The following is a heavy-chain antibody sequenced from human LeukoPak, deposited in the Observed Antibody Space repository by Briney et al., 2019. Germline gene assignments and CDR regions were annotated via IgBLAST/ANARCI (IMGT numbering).Heavy chain of an antibody. Sequence: PGGSLRLSCADSGFTFSSYWMSWVRQAPGKGLERVANIKQDGSETYYVDSVKGRFTISRDNAKKSLYLQMNSLRAEDTAVYYCARDRSDILTGYNDAFDIWGQGTMVTVPS. V-gene: IGHV3-7*01. CDR3: ARDRSDILTGYNDAFDI. CDR2: IKQDGSET. CDR1: GFTFSSYW. D-gene: IGHD3-9*01. J-gene: IGHJ3*02.